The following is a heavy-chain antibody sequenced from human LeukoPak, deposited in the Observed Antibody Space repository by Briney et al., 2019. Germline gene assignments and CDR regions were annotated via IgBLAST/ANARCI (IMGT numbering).Heavy chain of an antibody. J-gene: IGHJ4*02. CDR2: VSAGSTGI. CDR3: VREKGGFGFVL. CDR1: GFNFGIYS. D-gene: IGHD3-16*01. V-gene: IGHV3-48*04. Sequence: GGSLRLSCAGSGFNFGIYSMDWVRQVPGKGLEWVAYVSAGSTGIFYAASVKGRFSISRDNAQKSLYLQMNSLRAEDTAIYYCVREKGGFGFVLWGRGTLVTVSS.